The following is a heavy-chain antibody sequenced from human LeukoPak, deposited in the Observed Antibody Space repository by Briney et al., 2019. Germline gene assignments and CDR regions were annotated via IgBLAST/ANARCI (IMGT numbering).Heavy chain of an antibody. D-gene: IGHD6-13*01. CDR1: GGSISSYY. Sequence: SETLSLTCTVSGGSISSYYWSWIRQPPGKGLEWIGYIYYSGSTNYNPSLKSRVTISVDTSENQFSLKLSSVTAADTAVYYCAGSGIAAADYPYYFDYWGQGTLVTVSS. CDR3: AGSGIAAADYPYYFDY. V-gene: IGHV4-59*08. J-gene: IGHJ4*02. CDR2: IYYSGST.